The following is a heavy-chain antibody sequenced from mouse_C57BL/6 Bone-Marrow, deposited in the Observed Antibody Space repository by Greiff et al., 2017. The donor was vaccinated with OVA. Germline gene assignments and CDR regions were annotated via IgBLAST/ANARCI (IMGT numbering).Heavy chain of an antibody. CDR3: EREGDDEDYYAMDY. Sequence: EVQLQQSGPELVKPGASVKITCKASGYTFTDYYMNWVKQSHGKSLEWIGDINPNNGGTSYNQKFKGKATLTVDKSSSTAYMELRSLTSEDSAVYYCEREGDDEDYYAMDYWGQGTSVTVSS. V-gene: IGHV1-26*01. D-gene: IGHD2-3*01. CDR1: GYTFTDYY. CDR2: INPNNGGT. J-gene: IGHJ4*01.